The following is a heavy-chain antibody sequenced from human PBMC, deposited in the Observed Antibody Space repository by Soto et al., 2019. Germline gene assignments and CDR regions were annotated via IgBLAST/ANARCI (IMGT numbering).Heavy chain of an antibody. CDR3: AHGPIAVAGTVFDY. CDR1: GFSLSTSGVG. J-gene: IGHJ4*02. CDR2: IYWDDDK. D-gene: IGHD6-19*01. Sequence: QITLKESGPTLVKPTQTLTLTCTFSGFSLSTSGVGVGWIRQPPGKALEWLALIYWDDDKRYSPSLKSRLTITKDTSKNQVVLTMTNMDPVDTATYYCAHGPIAVAGTVFDYWGQGTLVTVSS. V-gene: IGHV2-5*02.